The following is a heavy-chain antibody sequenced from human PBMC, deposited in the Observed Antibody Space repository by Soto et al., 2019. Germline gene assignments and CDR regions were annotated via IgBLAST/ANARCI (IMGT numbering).Heavy chain of an antibody. CDR1: GDSVSSNSAA. V-gene: IGHV6-1*01. J-gene: IGHJ6*02. Sequence: QSQTLSLTCAISGDSVSSNSAAWNWIRQSPSRGLEWLGRTYYRSKWYNDYAVSVKSRITINPDTSKNQFSLQLNSVTPEDTAVYYCARDQPTGITIFGVVTIPLYYYYGMDVWGQGTTVTVSS. D-gene: IGHD3-3*01. CDR2: TYYRSKWYN. CDR3: ARDQPTGITIFGVVTIPLYYYYGMDV.